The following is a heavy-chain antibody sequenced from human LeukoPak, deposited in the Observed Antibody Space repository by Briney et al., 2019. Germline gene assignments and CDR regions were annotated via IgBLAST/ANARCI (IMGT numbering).Heavy chain of an antibody. J-gene: IGHJ4*02. CDR2: IRSKTYGATI. CDR1: GFMFGDYA. V-gene: IGHV3-49*04. D-gene: IGHD2-2*01. CDR3: ARTLPAALTHLDY. Sequence: GGSLRLSCTPSGFMFGDYALSWVRQAPGKGVEWVGFIRSKTYGATIEYATSVKGRFTISRDDSKSIAYLQMDSLKTEDTAIYYCARTLPAALTHLDYWGQGTLVTVSS.